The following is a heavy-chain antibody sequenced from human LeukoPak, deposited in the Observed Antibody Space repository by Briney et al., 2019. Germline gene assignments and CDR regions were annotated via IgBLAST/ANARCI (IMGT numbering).Heavy chain of an antibody. J-gene: IGHJ6*03. CDR3: AKAGIVVVPGKGLYYMDV. V-gene: IGHV3-23*01. Sequence: GGSLRLSCAASGFTFSSYEMNWVRQAPGKGLEWVSAISGSGGSTYYADSVKGRFTISRDNSKNTLYLQMNSLRAEDTAVYYCAKAGIVVVPGKGLYYMDVWGKGTTVTVSS. CDR1: GFTFSSYE. CDR2: ISGSGGST. D-gene: IGHD2-2*01.